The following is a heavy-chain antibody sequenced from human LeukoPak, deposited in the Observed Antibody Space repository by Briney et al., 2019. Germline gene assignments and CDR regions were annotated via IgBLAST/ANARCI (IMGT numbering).Heavy chain of an antibody. CDR3: AREIVAGLGVSFDI. J-gene: IGHJ3*02. CDR1: GGSISSSTW. CDR2: IYHSGTT. D-gene: IGHD6-19*01. Sequence: SETLSLTCAVSGGSISSSTWWSWVRQPPGKGLECIGDIYHSGTTNYNPSLKSRVAISVDTSKNQFSLKLSSVTAADTAVYYCAREIVAGLGVSFDIWGQGTMVTVSS. V-gene: IGHV4-4*02.